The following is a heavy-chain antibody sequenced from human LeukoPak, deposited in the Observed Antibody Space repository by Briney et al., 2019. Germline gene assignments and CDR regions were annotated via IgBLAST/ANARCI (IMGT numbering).Heavy chain of an antibody. CDR2: IYHSGST. V-gene: IGHV4-38-2*02. Sequence: PETLSLTCTVSGYSISSGYYWGWIRQPPGKGLEWIGSIYHSGSTYYNPSLKSRVTISVDTSKNQFSLKLSSVTAADTAVYYCARLPYDFWSGHPFRPFDYWGQGTLVTVSS. CDR1: GYSISSGYY. CDR3: ARLPYDFWSGHPFRPFDY. D-gene: IGHD3-3*01. J-gene: IGHJ4*02.